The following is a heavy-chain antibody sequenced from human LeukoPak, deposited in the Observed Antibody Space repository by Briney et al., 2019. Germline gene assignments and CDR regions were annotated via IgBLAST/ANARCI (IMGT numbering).Heavy chain of an antibody. CDR1: GFTFSYYS. V-gene: IGHV3-21*01. J-gene: IGHJ3*02. CDR2: IGGSSSYI. D-gene: IGHD6-19*01. CDR3: ARDPGRIAVAGKTGDAFDI. Sequence: PGGSLRLSCAASGFTFSYYSMNWVRQAPGKGLEWVSSIGGSSSYIYYADSVKGRFTISRDNAKNSLYLQMNSLRAEDTAVYYCARDPGRIAVAGKTGDAFDIWGQGTMVTVSS.